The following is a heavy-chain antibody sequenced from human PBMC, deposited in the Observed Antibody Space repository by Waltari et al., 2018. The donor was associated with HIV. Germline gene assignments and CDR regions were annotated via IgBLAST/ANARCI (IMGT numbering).Heavy chain of an antibody. V-gene: IGHV1-69*01. CDR1: GGTFSNTS. J-gene: IGHJ6*03. CDR2: IIPFVGIT. CDR3: ARDYQRTTTYYYDMDV. Sequence: QVQLVQSGAEVKKPGSSVKVSCKASGGTFSNTSIAWVRQAPGQGLEWMGGIIPFVGITDYAQKFQGRVTITANESTSTAYMELSSLRSDDTAVYYCARDYQRTTTYYYDMDVWGKGTAVTVSS. D-gene: IGHD2-2*01.